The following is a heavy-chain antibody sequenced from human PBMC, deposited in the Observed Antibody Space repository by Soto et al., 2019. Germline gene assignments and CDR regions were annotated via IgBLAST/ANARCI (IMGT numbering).Heavy chain of an antibody. CDR3: ARASYGEADFDY. D-gene: IGHD4-17*01. J-gene: IGHJ4*02. CDR1: GASINSYY. V-gene: IGHV4-59*08. Sequence: QVQLQESGPGLVKPSETLSLTCTVSGASINSYYWSWIRQPPGKGLEWIGYIYYSGRTTYNPSLKSRVTISADTSKNQSSLKLNSVTAADTAVYYCARASYGEADFDYWGQGTLVTVSS. CDR2: IYYSGRT.